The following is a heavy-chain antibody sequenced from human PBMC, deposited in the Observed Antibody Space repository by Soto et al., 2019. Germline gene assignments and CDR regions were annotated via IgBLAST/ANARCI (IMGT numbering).Heavy chain of an antibody. Sequence: GSLRLSFAASGFTFSNYGMHWVRQAPGKGLGWVAIIWHDGNNKYYADSVRGRFIISRDNSKNRLYLQMNSLRAEDTAVYYCASDLVGASDSYGLDVWGQGTQVTVSS. D-gene: IGHD1-26*01. V-gene: IGHV3-33*01. CDR1: GFTFSNYG. J-gene: IGHJ6*02. CDR2: IWHDGNNK. CDR3: ASDLVGASDSYGLDV.